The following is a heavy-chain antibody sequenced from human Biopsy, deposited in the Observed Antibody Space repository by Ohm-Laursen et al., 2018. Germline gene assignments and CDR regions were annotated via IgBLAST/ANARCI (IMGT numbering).Heavy chain of an antibody. V-gene: IGHV6-1*01. CDR1: GGSMIHYY. D-gene: IGHD2-15*01. CDR2: TYHRSKWYT. Sequence: SETLSLTCTVSGGSMIHYYWNWIRQSPSRGLEWLGRTYHRSKWYTDYAPSVKGRATINPDTSKNQFSLQVNSVTPDDTAVYYCVRTYWLDYFDYWGQGTLVTVST. CDR3: VRTYWLDYFDY. J-gene: IGHJ4*02.